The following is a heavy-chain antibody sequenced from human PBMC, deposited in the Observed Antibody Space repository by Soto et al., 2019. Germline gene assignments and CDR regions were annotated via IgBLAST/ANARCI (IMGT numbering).Heavy chain of an antibody. CDR3: ASVTTIWSN. Sequence: QVQVVQSGAEVKAPGASVKVSCKASGYSSSNYYTHWVRQAPGQGLEWMGIVNPYGASSNYAQSVQGRVTLTRATSTHTDYMGLSRLTSDDTAVYYCASVTTIWSNWGQGTLVTVSS. J-gene: IGHJ4*02. V-gene: IGHV1-46*01. D-gene: IGHD2-21*02. CDR2: VNPYGASS. CDR1: GYSSSNYY.